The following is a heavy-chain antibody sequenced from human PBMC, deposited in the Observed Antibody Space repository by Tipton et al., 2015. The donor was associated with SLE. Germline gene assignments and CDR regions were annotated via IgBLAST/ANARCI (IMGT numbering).Heavy chain of an antibody. CDR2: IYSGGST. CDR3: AGRTLPRGYFQH. V-gene: IGHV3-53*01. Sequence: LSLTCTVSGGSISSNYMSWVRQAPGKGLEWVSVIYSGGSTYYADSVKGRFTISRDNSKNTLYLQMNSLRAEDTAVYYCAGRTLPRGYFQHWGQGTLVTVSS. D-gene: IGHD3-16*01. J-gene: IGHJ1*01. CDR1: GGSISSNY.